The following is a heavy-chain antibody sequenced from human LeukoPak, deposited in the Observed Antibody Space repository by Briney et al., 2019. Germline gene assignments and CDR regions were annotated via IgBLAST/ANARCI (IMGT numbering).Heavy chain of an antibody. D-gene: IGHD3-22*01. J-gene: IGHJ3*02. CDR2: ISGSGGST. CDR1: GFTFSSDA. Sequence: GGSLRLSCAASGFTFSSDAMSWVRQAPGKGLEWVSAISGSGGSTYYADSVKGRFTISRDNSKNTLYLQMNSLRAEDTAVYYCAKDLPYYYDSRPRDAFDIWGQGTMVTVSS. CDR3: AKDLPYYYDSRPRDAFDI. V-gene: IGHV3-23*01.